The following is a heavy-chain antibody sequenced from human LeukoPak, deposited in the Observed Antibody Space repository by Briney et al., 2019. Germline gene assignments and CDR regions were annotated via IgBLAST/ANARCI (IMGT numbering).Heavy chain of an antibody. CDR2: IKKDGSEK. CDR3: ARHLSGVTGYTYGRGIDY. V-gene: IGHV3-7*01. Sequence: GGSLRLSCAASGFTFSSYAIHWVRQAPGKGLEWVANIKKDGSEKYYVDSVKGRFTISRDNAKTSLYLQMNSLRAEDTAVYYCARHLSGVTGYTYGRGIDYWGQGTLVTVSS. CDR1: GFTFSSYA. J-gene: IGHJ4*02. D-gene: IGHD5-18*01.